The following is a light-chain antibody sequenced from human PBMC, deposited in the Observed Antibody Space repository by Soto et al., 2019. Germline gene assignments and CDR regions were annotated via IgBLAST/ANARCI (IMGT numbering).Light chain of an antibody. Sequence: QLVLTQPASVSGSPGQSITISCTGTSSDVGGYNYVSWYQQHPGKAPKLMIYDVSNRPSGVSNRFSGSKSGNTASLTISGLQAEDEADYYCSSYTSSSIPPYVFGTGTKLTVL. CDR3: SSYTSSSIPPYV. CDR1: SSDVGGYNY. V-gene: IGLV2-14*01. CDR2: DVS. J-gene: IGLJ1*01.